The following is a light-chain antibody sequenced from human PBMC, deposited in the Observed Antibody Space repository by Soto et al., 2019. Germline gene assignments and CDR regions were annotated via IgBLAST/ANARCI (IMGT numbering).Light chain of an antibody. CDR2: GAS. V-gene: IGKV3-15*01. CDR1: QSVSSN. Sequence: EIVMTQSPATLSVSPGERATLSCRASQSVSSNLAWYQQKPGQAPRLLISGASTRATGIPARFSGSGSGTEFTITISSLQSEDFAVYYCQQYNNWPPWTFGQGTTVDIK. J-gene: IGKJ1*01. CDR3: QQYNNWPPWT.